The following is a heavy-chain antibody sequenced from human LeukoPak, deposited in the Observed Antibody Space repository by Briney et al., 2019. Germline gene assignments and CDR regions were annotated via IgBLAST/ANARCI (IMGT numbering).Heavy chain of an antibody. J-gene: IGHJ4*02. D-gene: IGHD4-23*01. CDR2: IKSKTDGGTT. CDR3: TTSPYGGNSNFDY. Sequence: GGSLRLSCAASGFTFSSYWMTWVRQTPGKGLEWVGRIKSKTDGGTTDYAAPVKGRFTISRDDSKNTLYLQMNSLKTEDTAVYYCTTSPYGGNSNFDYWGQGTLVTVSS. V-gene: IGHV3-15*01. CDR1: GFTFSSYW.